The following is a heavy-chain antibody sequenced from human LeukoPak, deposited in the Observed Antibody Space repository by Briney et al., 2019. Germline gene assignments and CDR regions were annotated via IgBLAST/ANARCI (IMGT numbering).Heavy chain of an antibody. CDR2: IYHSGST. J-gene: IGHJ2*01. Sequence: KPSETLSLTCAVYGGSFSGYYWSWIRQPPGKGLEWIGSIYHSGSTYYNPSLKSRVTISVDTSKNQFSLKLSSVTAADTAVYYCARAGYSGLRTFFDLWGRGTLVTVSS. CDR1: GGSFSGYY. V-gene: IGHV4-34*01. CDR3: ARAGYSGLRTFFDL. D-gene: IGHD4-11*01.